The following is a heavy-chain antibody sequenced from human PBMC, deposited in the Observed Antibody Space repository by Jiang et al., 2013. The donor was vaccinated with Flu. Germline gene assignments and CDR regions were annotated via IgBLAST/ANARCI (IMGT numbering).Heavy chain of an antibody. J-gene: IGHJ5*02. CDR3: ARHSTSYNWFDP. CDR2: IFYSEST. Sequence: SGSGLVKPSETLSLTCTVSGASISRYYWSWIRQSPGKGLEWIGYIFYSESTKYNPSLKSRVSISADTSKNQVSLRLTSVTAADTAMYFCARHSTSYNWFDPWGQGTLVTVSS. D-gene: IGHD6-13*01. V-gene: IGHV4-59*08. CDR1: GASISRYY.